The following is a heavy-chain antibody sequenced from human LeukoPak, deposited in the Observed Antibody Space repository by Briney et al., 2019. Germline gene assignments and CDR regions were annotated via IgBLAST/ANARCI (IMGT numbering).Heavy chain of an antibody. Sequence: GGSLRLSCAASGFTFSSYAMSWVRQAPGKGLEWVSAISGSGGSTYYADSVKGRFTISRDNSKNTLYLQMNSLRAEDTAVYYCAKDGSGITMIVVVITNFDYWGQGTLVTVPS. CDR3: AKDGSGITMIVVVITNFDY. V-gene: IGHV3-23*01. D-gene: IGHD3-22*01. CDR1: GFTFSSYA. J-gene: IGHJ4*02. CDR2: ISGSGGST.